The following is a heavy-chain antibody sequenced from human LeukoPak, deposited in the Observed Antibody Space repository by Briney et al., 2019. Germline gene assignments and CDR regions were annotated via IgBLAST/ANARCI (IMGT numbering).Heavy chain of an antibody. CDR2: ISAYNGNT. CDR1: GYTFTSYG. CDR3: ARALGPSVLTAFFDY. Sequence: GASVKVSSKASGYTFTSYGISWVRQAPGQGLEWMGWISAYNGNTHYAQKLQGRVTMTTDTSTSTAYMDLRSLTSDDTAVYYCARALGPSVLTAFFDYWGPGTLVTVSS. V-gene: IGHV1-18*01. D-gene: IGHD2-21*02. J-gene: IGHJ4*01.